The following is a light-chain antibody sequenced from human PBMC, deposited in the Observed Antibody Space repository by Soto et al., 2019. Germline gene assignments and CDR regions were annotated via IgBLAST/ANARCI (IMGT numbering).Light chain of an antibody. J-gene: IGKJ1*01. CDR1: QGISSY. CDR3: QQYYSYPRT. V-gene: IGKV1-8*01. CDR2: AAS. Sequence: AILLTQSPSSLSASVVDRVTITCRASQGISSYLAWYQQKPGKAPKLLIYAASTLQSGVPSRFSGSGSGTDFTLTISCLQSEDFATYYCQQYYSYPRTFGQGTKVDIK.